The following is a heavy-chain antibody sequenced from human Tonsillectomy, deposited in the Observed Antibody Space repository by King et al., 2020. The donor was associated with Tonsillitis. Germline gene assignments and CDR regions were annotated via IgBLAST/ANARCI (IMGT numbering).Heavy chain of an antibody. V-gene: IGHV3-33*08. CDR1: GFTFSSFG. CDR3: ARDLEGYSRSSDY. CDR2: IWYDGINK. Sequence: QLVQSGGGVVQPGRSLRLSCAASGFTFSSFGMHWVRQAPGKGLEWVAVIWYDGINKYYADSVKGRFTISRDNSKKTLYLQMNSLRAEDTALYYCARDLEGYSRSSDYWGQGPLVTVSS. J-gene: IGHJ4*02. D-gene: IGHD6-13*01.